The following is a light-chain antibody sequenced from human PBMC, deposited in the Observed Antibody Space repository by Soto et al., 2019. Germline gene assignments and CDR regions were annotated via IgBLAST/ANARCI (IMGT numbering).Light chain of an antibody. CDR1: RSDIGAYNY. CDR2: DVN. Sequence: QSALTQPASVSGSPGQWITISCTGTRSDIGAYNYVSWYQHHPGKAPKVLIYDVNYRPSGVSSRFSGSKSGSTASLTISGLQAEDEAHYYCSSFTTSSTLVFGGGTKVTVL. J-gene: IGLJ2*01. V-gene: IGLV2-14*03. CDR3: SSFTTSSTLV.